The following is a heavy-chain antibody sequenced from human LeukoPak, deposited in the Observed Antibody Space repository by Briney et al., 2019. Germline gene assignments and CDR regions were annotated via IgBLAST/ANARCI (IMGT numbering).Heavy chain of an antibody. CDR1: GFTFSASR. J-gene: IGHJ6*02. CDR2: ISSTGDHI. Sequence: GGSLRLSCAASGFTFSASRMEWVRQAPGKGLEWVSSISSTGDHIYYADSVKGRFTISRDNAKNSLYLQMSTLRAEDTAVYYCGGEFSSSPASMDVWGQGTTVTVSS. V-gene: IGHV3-21*01. CDR3: GGEFSSSPASMDV. D-gene: IGHD6-13*01.